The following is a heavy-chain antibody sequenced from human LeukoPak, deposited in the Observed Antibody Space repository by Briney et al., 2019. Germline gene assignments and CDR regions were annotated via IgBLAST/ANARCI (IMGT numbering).Heavy chain of an antibody. CDR3: GRSMDSSTSRLIEY. CDR1: GFTFSSYA. J-gene: IGHJ4*02. CDR2: ISYDGSNK. V-gene: IGHV3-30-3*01. D-gene: IGHD6-6*01. Sequence: GGSLRLSCAASGFTFSSYAMHWVRQAPGKGLEWVAVISYDGSNKYYADSVKGRFTISRDNSKNTLYLQMNSLRAEDTAVYYCGRSMDSSTSRLIEYWGQGTLVTVSS.